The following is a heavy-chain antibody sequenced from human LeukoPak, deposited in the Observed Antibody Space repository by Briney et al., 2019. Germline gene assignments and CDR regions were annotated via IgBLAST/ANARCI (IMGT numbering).Heavy chain of an antibody. CDR1: GFTFSDYY. Sequence: KTGGSLRLSCAASGFTFSDYYMSWIRQAPGKGLEWVSYITSSGSTIYYADSMKGRFTISRDNAKHSLFLQLDSLRAGDTAVYYCARIGRPAAFDIWGQGTLVIVSS. J-gene: IGHJ3*02. V-gene: IGHV3-11*01. CDR3: ARIGRPAAFDI. CDR2: ITSSGSTI. D-gene: IGHD6-6*01.